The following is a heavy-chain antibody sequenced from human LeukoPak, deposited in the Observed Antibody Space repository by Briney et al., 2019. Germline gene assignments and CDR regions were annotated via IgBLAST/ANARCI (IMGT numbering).Heavy chain of an antibody. Sequence: ASVKVSCKASGYTFTSYAMNWVRQAPGQGLEWMGWINTYTGNPTYAQGFTGRFVFSLDTSVSTAYLQISSLKAEDTAVYYCARDEIGDTAMVPYYSYYIDVWGKGTPVTV. D-gene: IGHD5-18*01. V-gene: IGHV7-4-1*02. CDR1: GYTFTSYA. CDR3: ARDEIGDTAMVPYYSYYIDV. CDR2: INTYTGNP. J-gene: IGHJ6*03.